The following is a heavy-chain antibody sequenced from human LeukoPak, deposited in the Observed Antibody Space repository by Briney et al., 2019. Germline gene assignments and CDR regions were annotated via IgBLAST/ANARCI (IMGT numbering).Heavy chain of an antibody. CDR2: IYYSGST. D-gene: IGHD5-12*01. V-gene: IGHV4-39*01. J-gene: IGHJ5*02. CDR3: ARPGGVVAPFDP. Sequence: SETLSLTCTVSGGSISSSSYYWGWIRQPPGKGLEWIGSIYYSGSTYYNPSLKSRVTISVHTSKNQFSLKLSSVTAADTAVYYCARPGGVVAPFDPWGQGTLVTVSS. CDR1: GGSISSSSYY.